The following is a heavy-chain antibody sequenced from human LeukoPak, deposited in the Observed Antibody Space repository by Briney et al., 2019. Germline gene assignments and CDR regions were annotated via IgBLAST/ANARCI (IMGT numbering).Heavy chain of an antibody. Sequence: SGGSLRLSCAASGFTFSSYWMSWVRQAPGKGLEWVANIRQDGSEKYYVDSVKGRFTISRDNAKNSLYLQMNSLRAEDTAVYYCARVRGGYCSSTSCYKAFDIWGQGTMVTVSS. D-gene: IGHD2-2*02. CDR1: GFTFSSYW. CDR2: IRQDGSEK. J-gene: IGHJ3*02. V-gene: IGHV3-7*01. CDR3: ARVRGGYCSSTSCYKAFDI.